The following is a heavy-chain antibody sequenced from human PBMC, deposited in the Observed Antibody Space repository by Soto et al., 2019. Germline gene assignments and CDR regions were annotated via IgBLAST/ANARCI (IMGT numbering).Heavy chain of an antibody. Sequence: GGSLRLSCAASGFTVSSNYMSWVRQAPGKGLEWVSVIYSGGSTYYADSLKGRFTISRDNSKNTLYLQMNSLRAEDTAVYYCARVRFDYYYGMDVWGQGTTVTVSS. CDR1: GFTVSSNY. D-gene: IGHD3-3*01. CDR2: IYSGGST. J-gene: IGHJ6*02. CDR3: ARVRFDYYYGMDV. V-gene: IGHV3-53*01.